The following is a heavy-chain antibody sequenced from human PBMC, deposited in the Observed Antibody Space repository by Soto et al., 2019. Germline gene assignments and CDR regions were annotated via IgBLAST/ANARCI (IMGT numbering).Heavy chain of an antibody. Sequence: QVQLVQSGAEVKKPGSSVKVSCKASGGTFSSYAISWVRQAPGQGLEWMGGIIPIFGTANYAQKFQGRVTITADESTSTSDMGLRSMRSEDPAVSYWARPRLAAAGTRARVGMDVWGQGTTVTGSS. J-gene: IGHJ6*02. CDR1: GGTFSSYA. CDR2: IIPIFGTA. V-gene: IGHV1-69*12. D-gene: IGHD6-13*01. CDR3: ARPRLAAAGTRARVGMDV.